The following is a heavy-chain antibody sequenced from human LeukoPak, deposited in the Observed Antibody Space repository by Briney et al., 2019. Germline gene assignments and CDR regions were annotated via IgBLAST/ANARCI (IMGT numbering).Heavy chain of an antibody. J-gene: IGHJ5*02. CDR3: ARVREYSSSRWFDP. CDR2: INWNGGST. V-gene: IGHV3-20*01. CDR1: GFTFSSYA. Sequence: GGSLRLSCAASGFTFSSYAMSWVRQAPGKGLEWVSGINWNGGSTGYADSVKGRFTISRDNAKNSLYLQMNSLRAEDTALYHCARVREYSSSRWFDPWGQGTLVTVSS. D-gene: IGHD6-6*01.